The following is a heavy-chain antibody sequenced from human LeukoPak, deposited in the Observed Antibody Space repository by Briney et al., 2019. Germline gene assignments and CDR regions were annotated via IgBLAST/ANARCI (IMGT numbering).Heavy chain of an antibody. D-gene: IGHD3-3*01. J-gene: IGHJ4*02. Sequence: GGSLRLSCAASGFTFSSYAMSWVRQAPGKGLEWVSAISGSGGSTYYADSVKGRFTISRDNSKNTLYLQMNSLRAEDTAVYYCARGMAYDPGLRFLEWLLSGPFDYWGQGTLVTVSS. CDR2: ISGSGGST. CDR3: ARGMAYDPGLRFLEWLLSGPFDY. V-gene: IGHV3-23*01. CDR1: GFTFSSYA.